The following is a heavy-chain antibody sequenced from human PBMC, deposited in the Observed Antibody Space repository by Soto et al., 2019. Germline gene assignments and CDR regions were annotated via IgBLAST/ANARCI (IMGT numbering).Heavy chain of an antibody. V-gene: IGHV3-33*01. CDR3: ATGAITGTTSRLGAFDI. D-gene: IGHD1-20*01. Sequence: GSLRLSCAASGFTFSSYGMHWVRQAPGKGLEWVAVIWYDGSNKYFADSVKGRFTISRDNSKNTLYLQMNSLRAEDTAVYYCATGAITGTTSRLGAFDIWGQGTMVTVSS. J-gene: IGHJ3*02. CDR2: IWYDGSNK. CDR1: GFTFSSYG.